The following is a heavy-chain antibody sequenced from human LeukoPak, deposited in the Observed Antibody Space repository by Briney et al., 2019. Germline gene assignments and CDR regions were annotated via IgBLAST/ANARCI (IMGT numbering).Heavy chain of an antibody. CDR1: GGSFSGYY. CDR3: ARGLVRGVIYTRGDWFDP. CDR2: INHSGST. J-gene: IGHJ5*02. Sequence: SETLSLTCAVYGGSFSGYYWSWIRQPPGKGLEWMGEINHSGSTNYNPSLKSRVTISVDTSKNQFSLKLSSVTAADTAVYYCARGLVRGVIYTRGDWFDPWGQGTLVTVSS. D-gene: IGHD3-10*01. V-gene: IGHV4-34*01.